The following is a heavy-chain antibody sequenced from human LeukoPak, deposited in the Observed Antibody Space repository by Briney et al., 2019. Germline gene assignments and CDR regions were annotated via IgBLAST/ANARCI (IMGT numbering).Heavy chain of an antibody. J-gene: IGHJ4*02. Sequence: GGSLRLSCAASGFTFSSYSMNWVRQAPGKGLEWVSYISSSSSTIYYADSVKGRFTISRDNSKNTLYLQMNSLRAEDTAVYYCARSRKGDYDSSGYYRYYFDYWGQGTLVTVSS. D-gene: IGHD3-22*01. CDR2: ISSSSSTI. V-gene: IGHV3-48*01. CDR3: ARSRKGDYDSSGYYRYYFDY. CDR1: GFTFSSYS.